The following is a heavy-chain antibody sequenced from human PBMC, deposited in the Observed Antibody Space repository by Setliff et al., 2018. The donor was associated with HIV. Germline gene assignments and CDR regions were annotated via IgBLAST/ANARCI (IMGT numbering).Heavy chain of an antibody. CDR1: GFTFSSYW. V-gene: IGHV3-7*01. CDR2: IKQDGSEK. Sequence: GGSLRLSCAASGFTFSSYWMSWVRQAPGKGLEWVANIKQDGSEKYYMDSVKGRFTISRDNAKNSLHLQMNSLRAEDTAVYYCARVPSYYNFWSGYYFDYWGQGTLVTV. J-gene: IGHJ4*02. CDR3: ARVPSYYNFWSGYYFDY. D-gene: IGHD3-3*01.